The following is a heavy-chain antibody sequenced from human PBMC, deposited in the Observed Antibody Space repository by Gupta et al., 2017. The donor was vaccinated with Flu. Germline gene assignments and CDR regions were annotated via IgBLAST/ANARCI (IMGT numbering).Heavy chain of an antibody. J-gene: IGHJ5*02. CDR2: INHSGST. V-gene: IGHV4-34*01. CDR3: TRVFGFNVDTAMVTWHNWFDP. CDR1: GGSFSGYY. Sequence: QVQLQQWGAGLLKPSETLSPTCAVYGGSFSGYYWSWIRQPPGKGLEWIGEINHSGSTNYNPSLKSRVTISVDTSKNQFSLKLSSVTAADTAVYYCTRVFGFNVDTAMVTWHNWFDPWGQVTLVTVSS. D-gene: IGHD5-18*01.